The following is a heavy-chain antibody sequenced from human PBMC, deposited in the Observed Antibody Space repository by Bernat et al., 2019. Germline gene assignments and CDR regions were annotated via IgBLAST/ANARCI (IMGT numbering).Heavy chain of an antibody. Sequence: EVQLLESGGGLVQPGGSLRLSCAASGFTFSSYAMSWVRQAPGKGLEWVSAISGSGGGTYYADSVKGRFTISRDNSKNTLYLQMNSLRAEDTAVYYCAKYWLGARFIAAAGYFDYWGQGTLVTVSS. CDR3: AKYWLGARFIAAAGYFDY. D-gene: IGHD6-13*01. CDR1: GFTFSSYA. J-gene: IGHJ4*02. V-gene: IGHV3-23*01. CDR2: ISGSGGGT.